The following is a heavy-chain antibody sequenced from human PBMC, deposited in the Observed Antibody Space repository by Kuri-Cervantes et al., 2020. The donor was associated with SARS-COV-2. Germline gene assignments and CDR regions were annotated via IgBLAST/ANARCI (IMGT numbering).Heavy chain of an antibody. CDR1: GFSFDDYG. D-gene: IGHD2-2*01. Sequence: GESLKISCAASGFSFDDYGMTWVRQVPGKGLEWVSAINWSGSQRGYADSVKGRFTISRDNAKNSLYLQMNSLRAEDTAVYYCARERRVVPVYYYYYYYYMDVWGKGTTVTVSS. CDR2: INWSGSQR. J-gene: IGHJ6*03. CDR3: ARERRVVPVYYYYYYYYMDV. V-gene: IGHV3-20*04.